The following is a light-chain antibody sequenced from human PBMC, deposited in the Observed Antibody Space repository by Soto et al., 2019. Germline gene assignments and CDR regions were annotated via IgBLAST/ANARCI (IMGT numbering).Light chain of an antibody. Sequence: QSALTQPASVSGSPGQSITISCTGTSSDVGGYNYVSWYQQHPGKAPKLMIYEVGNRPSGVSNRFSGSKSGNTASLTISGLQAEDEADYYCSSYTSSSLAFGTGTKVTVL. V-gene: IGLV2-14*01. CDR2: EVG. CDR3: SSYTSSSLA. CDR1: SSDVGGYNY. J-gene: IGLJ1*01.